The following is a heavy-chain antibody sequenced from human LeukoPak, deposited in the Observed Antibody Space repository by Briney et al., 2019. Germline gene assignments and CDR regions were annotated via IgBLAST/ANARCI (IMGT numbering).Heavy chain of an antibody. Sequence: PSETLSLTCTVSGGSISSSSYYWGWIRQPPGKGLEWIGSIHYSGSTYYNPSLKSRVTMSVDTSKNQFSLKLSSVTAADTAVYYCARGRTRGVANTAMVRYYYGMDVWGQGTTVTVSS. J-gene: IGHJ6*02. D-gene: IGHD5-18*01. CDR3: ARGRTRGVANTAMVRYYYGMDV. V-gene: IGHV4-39*07. CDR1: GGSISSSSYY. CDR2: IHYSGST.